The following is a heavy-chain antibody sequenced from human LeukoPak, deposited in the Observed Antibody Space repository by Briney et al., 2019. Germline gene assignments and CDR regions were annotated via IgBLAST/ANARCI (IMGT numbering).Heavy chain of an antibody. CDR2: IYYSGST. Sequence: SETLSLTCTVSGGSISSYYWSWIRQPPGKGLEWIGYIYYSGSTNYNPSLKSRVTISVDTSKSQFSLKLSSVTATDTAVYYCARGRGLALRGFDPWGQGTLVTVSS. V-gene: IGHV4-59*01. CDR3: ARGRGLALRGFDP. D-gene: IGHD3/OR15-3a*01. J-gene: IGHJ5*02. CDR1: GGSISSYY.